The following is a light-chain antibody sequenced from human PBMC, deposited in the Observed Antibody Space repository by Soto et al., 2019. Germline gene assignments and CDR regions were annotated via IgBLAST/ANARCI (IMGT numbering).Light chain of an antibody. CDR1: QSISSW. V-gene: IGKV1-5*01. CDR3: QQYYHYPS. Sequence: DIQMTQSPSTLSASVGDRVTITCRASQSISSWLSWYQQKPGKAPKLLIYDDSSLESGAPSRFSGSVSGTESTLTISCMKPDDFATSYCQQYYHYPSFGKGTKVEIK. CDR2: DDS. J-gene: IGKJ1*01.